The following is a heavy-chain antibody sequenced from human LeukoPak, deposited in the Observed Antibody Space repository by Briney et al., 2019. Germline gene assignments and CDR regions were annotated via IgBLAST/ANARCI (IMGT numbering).Heavy chain of an antibody. CDR2: IFYSGST. CDR1: GGSISSYY. CDR3: ARGGSGYYYDFDY. D-gene: IGHD3-22*01. J-gene: IGHJ4*02. Sequence: SETLSLTCTVSGGSISSYYWSWIQQPPGKGLEWIGYIFYSGSTNYNPSLKSRVTISVDTSRNQFSLSLSSVTAADTAVYYCARGGSGYYYDFDYWGQGTLVTVSS. V-gene: IGHV4-59*01.